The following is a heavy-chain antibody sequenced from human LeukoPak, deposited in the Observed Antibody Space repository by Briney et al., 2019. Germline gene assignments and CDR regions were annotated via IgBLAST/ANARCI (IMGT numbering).Heavy chain of an antibody. D-gene: IGHD2-8*02. Sequence: GGSLRLSCAASGFTFSSYTMNWVRQAPGKGLEWVSSISSSSSHIYYADSVKGRFTISRDNAKNSLYLQMNSLRAEDTAVYYCARVVPGTGSFYWGQGTLVTVSS. CDR2: ISSSSSHI. CDR1: GFTFSSYT. V-gene: IGHV3-21*01. J-gene: IGHJ4*02. CDR3: ARVVPGTGSFY.